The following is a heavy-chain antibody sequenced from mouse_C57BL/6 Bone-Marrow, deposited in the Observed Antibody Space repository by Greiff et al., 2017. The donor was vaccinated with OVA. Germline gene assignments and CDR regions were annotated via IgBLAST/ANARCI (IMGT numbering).Heavy chain of an antibody. CDR1: GYTFTDYE. Sequence: VQLQESGAELVRPGASVTLSCKASGYTFTDYEMHWVKQTPVHGLEWIGAIDPETGGTAYNQKFKGKAILTADKSSSTAYMELRSLTSEDSAVYYCTRSRALLRNFDYWGQGTTLTVSS. J-gene: IGHJ2*01. CDR3: TRSRALLRNFDY. CDR2: IDPETGGT. V-gene: IGHV1-15*01. D-gene: IGHD1-2*01.